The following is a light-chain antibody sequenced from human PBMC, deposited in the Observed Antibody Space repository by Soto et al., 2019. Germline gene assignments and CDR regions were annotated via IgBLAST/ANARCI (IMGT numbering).Light chain of an antibody. CDR3: QQSFSTPPT. V-gene: IGKV1-39*01. J-gene: IGKJ4*01. CDR1: QNIKTY. Sequence: DIQMTQSPSSLSASVGDRVTITCRASQNIKTYLNWYHQKPGKAPSLLIYGASTLQSGVPSRFSGSGSGTDFTLTIGSLQPEDFGIYSCQQSFSTPPTFGGGTKVDIK. CDR2: GAS.